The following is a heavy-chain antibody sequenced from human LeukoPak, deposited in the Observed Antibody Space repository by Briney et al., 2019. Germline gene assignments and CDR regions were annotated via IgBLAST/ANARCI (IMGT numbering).Heavy chain of an antibody. CDR2: ISAYNGNT. J-gene: IGHJ4*02. CDR3: AGKTYYDSSGYYYETPYYFDY. V-gene: IGHV1-18*01. Sequence: ASVKVSCKASGYTFTSYGISWVRQAPGQGLEWMGWISAYNGNTNYAQKLQGRVTMTTDTSTSTAYMELRSLRSDDTAVYYCAGKTYYDSSGYYYETPYYFDYWGQGTLVTVSS. CDR1: GYTFTSYG. D-gene: IGHD3-22*01.